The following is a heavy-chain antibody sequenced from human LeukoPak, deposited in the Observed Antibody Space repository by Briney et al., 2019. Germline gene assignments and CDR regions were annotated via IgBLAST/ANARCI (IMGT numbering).Heavy chain of an antibody. Sequence: GESLKISCKGSGYSFTNSWIGWVRQRPGKGLEWMGITFLGGSNNRYSDTRYSPSLQGQVTISVDTSIGTAYLQLSSLKASDTAMYYCARHSSGFDSWGQGTLVTVSS. V-gene: IGHV5-51*01. D-gene: IGHD6-19*01. CDR2: TFLGGSNNRYSDT. CDR3: ARHSSGFDS. CDR1: GYSFTNSW. J-gene: IGHJ5*01.